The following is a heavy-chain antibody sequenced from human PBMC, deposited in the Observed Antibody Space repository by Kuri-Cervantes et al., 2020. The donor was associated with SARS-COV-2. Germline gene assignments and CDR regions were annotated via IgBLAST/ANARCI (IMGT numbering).Heavy chain of an antibody. CDR2: IFTDDKT. CDR1: GFTVNSYY. Sequence: LSLTCAASGFTVNSYYINWVRQAPGKGLEWVSVIFTDDKTYYADSVKDRVNMSRDNFRNTVLLQINSLRADDTAVYYCARGNVAVAGDAFDVWGHGTVVTVSS. CDR3: ARGNVAVAGDAFDV. J-gene: IGHJ3*01. V-gene: IGHV3-66*01. D-gene: IGHD6-19*01.